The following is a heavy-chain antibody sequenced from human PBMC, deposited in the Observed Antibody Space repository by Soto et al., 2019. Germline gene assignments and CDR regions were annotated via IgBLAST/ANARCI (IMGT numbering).Heavy chain of an antibody. CDR1: GFTFSSYG. CDR2: ISYDGSNK. CDR3: AKVLLPAADGYSSGTDY. Sequence: GGSLRLSCAASGFTFSSYGMHWVRQAPGKGLEWVAVISYDGSNKYYADSVKGRFTISRDNSKNTLYLQMNSLRAEDTAVYYCAKVLLPAADGYSSGTDYWGQGTLVTVSS. V-gene: IGHV3-30*18. D-gene: IGHD6-19*01. J-gene: IGHJ4*02.